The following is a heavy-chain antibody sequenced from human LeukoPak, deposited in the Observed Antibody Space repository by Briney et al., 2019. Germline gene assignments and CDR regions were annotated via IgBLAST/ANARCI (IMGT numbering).Heavy chain of an antibody. J-gene: IGHJ4*02. CDR3: ARDSTPWITIFLY. CDR2: ISSSSSYI. Sequence: PGGSLRLSCAASGFTFSSYGMHWVRQAPGKGLEWVSSISSSSSYIYYADSVKGRFTISRDNAKNSLYLQMNSLRAEDTAVYYCARDSTPWITIFLYWGQGTLVTVSS. D-gene: IGHD3-3*01. CDR1: GFTFSSYG. V-gene: IGHV3-21*01.